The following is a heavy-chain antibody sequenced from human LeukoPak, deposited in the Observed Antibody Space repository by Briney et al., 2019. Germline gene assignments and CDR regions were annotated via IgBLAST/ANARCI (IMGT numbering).Heavy chain of an antibody. CDR3: APLGTYRSGAPYYFDY. V-gene: IGHV3-23*01. D-gene: IGHD3-3*01. J-gene: IGHJ4*02. CDR1: GFTFSTYA. Sequence: GGSLRLSCAASGFTFSTYAMGWVRQAPGKGLEWVSSVSVSGGSTYYADSVKGRFTISRDNSKSTLYLQMNSLRAEDTAVYYCAPLGTYRSGAPYYFDYWGQGTLVTVSS. CDR2: VSVSGGST.